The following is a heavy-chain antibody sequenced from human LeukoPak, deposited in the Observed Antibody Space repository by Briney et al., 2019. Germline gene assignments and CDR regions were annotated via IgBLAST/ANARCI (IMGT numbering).Heavy chain of an antibody. CDR2: IYHSERT. J-gene: IGHJ6*02. D-gene: IGHD1-14*01. V-gene: IGHV4-4*02. CDR1: GGSISSSNW. CDR3: ARYNDEDFYYSMDV. Sequence: SETLSLTCGVSGGSISSSNWWSWVRQSPGKGLELIGEIYHSERTNYNPSLKRRVTISVDKSKNQFSLKLTSVTAADTAVYYCARYNDEDFYYSMDVWGQGTTVTVSS.